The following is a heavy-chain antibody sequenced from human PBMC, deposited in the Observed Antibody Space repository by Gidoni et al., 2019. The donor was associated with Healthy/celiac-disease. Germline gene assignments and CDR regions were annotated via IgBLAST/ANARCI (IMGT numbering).Heavy chain of an antibody. V-gene: IGHV3-15*07. J-gene: IGHJ6*02. D-gene: IGHD4-17*01. CDR2: IKSKTDGGTT. Sequence: EVQLVESGGGLVKPGGSLRLSCAASGFPFSNAWMNWVRQAPGKGLEWVGRIKSKTDGGTTDYAAPVKGRFTISRDDSKNTLYLQMNSLKTEDTAVYYCTDGSRYGDYPYYYYYGMDVWGQGTTVTVSS. CDR1: GFPFSNAW. CDR3: TDGSRYGDYPYYYYYGMDV.